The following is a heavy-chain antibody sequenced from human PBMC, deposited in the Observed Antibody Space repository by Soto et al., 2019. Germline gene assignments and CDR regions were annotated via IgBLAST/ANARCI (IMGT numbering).Heavy chain of an antibody. J-gene: IGHJ6*02. D-gene: IGHD3-10*01. CDR3: AREWYYGSGSYEYYYYGMDV. Sequence: SQTLSLTCAISGDSVSSNSAAWNWIRQSPSRGLEWLGRTYYRSKWYNDYAVSVKSRITINPDTSKNQFSLQLNSVTPEDTAVYYCAREWYYGSGSYEYYYYGMDVWGQGTTVTVSS. CDR1: GDSVSSNSAA. V-gene: IGHV6-1*01. CDR2: TYYRSKWYN.